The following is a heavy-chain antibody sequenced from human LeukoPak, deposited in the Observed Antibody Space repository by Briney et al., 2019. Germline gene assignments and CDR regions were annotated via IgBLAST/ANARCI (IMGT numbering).Heavy chain of an antibody. CDR3: AREMRLAVAVYYYYGMDV. J-gene: IGHJ6*02. Sequence: GGSLRLSCAASGFTFSSYSMNWVRQAPGKGLEWVSSISSSSSYIYYADSVKGRFTISRDNAKNSLYLQMNSLRADDTAVYYCAREMRLAVAVYYYYGMDVWGQGTTVTVSS. D-gene: IGHD6-19*01. V-gene: IGHV3-21*01. CDR2: ISSSSSYI. CDR1: GFTFSSYS.